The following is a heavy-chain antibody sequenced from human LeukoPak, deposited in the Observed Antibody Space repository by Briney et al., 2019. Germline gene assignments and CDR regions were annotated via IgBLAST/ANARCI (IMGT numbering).Heavy chain of an antibody. CDR1: GFTFSSYG. D-gene: IGHD3-10*01. Sequence: GGSLRLSCAASGFTFSSYGMHWVRQAPGKGLEWVAVISYDGSSKYYADSVKGRFTISRDNSKNTLYLQMNSLRAEDTAVYYCAKDQAVRGVIIGYYYYGMDVWGQGTTVTVSS. V-gene: IGHV3-30*18. J-gene: IGHJ6*02. CDR2: ISYDGSSK. CDR3: AKDQAVRGVIIGYYYYGMDV.